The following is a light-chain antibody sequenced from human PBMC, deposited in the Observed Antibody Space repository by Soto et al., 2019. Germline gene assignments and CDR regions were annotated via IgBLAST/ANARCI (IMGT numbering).Light chain of an antibody. V-gene: IGLV2-8*01. CDR3: SSYISTVS. CDR1: SSDVGGYNY. Sequence: QSVLTQPPSASGSPGQSVTISCTGTSSDVGGYNYVSWYQQHPGKAPKLMIYEVSKRPSGVPDRFSGSKSDNTASLTISGLQAEDEADYYCSSYISTVSFGGGTKLTVL. CDR2: EVS. J-gene: IGLJ2*01.